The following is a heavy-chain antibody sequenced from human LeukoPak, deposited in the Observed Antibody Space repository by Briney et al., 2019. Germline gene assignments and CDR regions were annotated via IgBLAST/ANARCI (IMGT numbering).Heavy chain of an antibody. D-gene: IGHD3-22*01. J-gene: IGHJ4*02. V-gene: IGHV5-51*01. Sequence: GESLQISCKGSGYRFTSYWIGWVRQMPGKGLEWMGISYPGDSDTRYSPSFQGQVTISADKSITTAYLQWSSLKASDTAMYYCARRRGSDSSGLYYFDYWGQGTLVTVSS. CDR3: ARRRGSDSSGLYYFDY. CDR1: GYRFTSYW. CDR2: SYPGDSDT.